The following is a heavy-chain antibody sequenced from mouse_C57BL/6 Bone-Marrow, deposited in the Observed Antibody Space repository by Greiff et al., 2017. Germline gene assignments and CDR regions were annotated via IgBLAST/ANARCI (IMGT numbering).Heavy chain of an antibody. CDR3: ARYEDYYGSSDY. CDR1: GFTFTDYY. Sequence: EVKLMESGGGLVQPGGSLSLSCAASGFTFTDYYMSWVRQPPGKALEWLGFIRNKANGYTTEYSASVKGRFTISRDNYQSILYLQMNALRAEDSATYYCARYEDYYGSSDYWGQGTTLTVSS. CDR2: IRNKANGYTT. J-gene: IGHJ2*01. V-gene: IGHV7-3*01. D-gene: IGHD1-1*01.